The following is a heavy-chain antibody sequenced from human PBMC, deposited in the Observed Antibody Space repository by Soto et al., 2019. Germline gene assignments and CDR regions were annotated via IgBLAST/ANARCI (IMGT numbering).Heavy chain of an antibody. J-gene: IGHJ4*02. CDR2: MNPNSSNT. V-gene: IGHV1-8*01. Sequence: ASVKVSCKASGYTFSSYDINGVRQATGQGLEWMGWMNPNSSNTGYPQKFQGRVTMTRNTSISTAYMELSSLRSEDTAVYYCARVIAVAGTETFDYWGQGTLVTVSS. CDR1: GYTFSSYD. D-gene: IGHD6-19*01. CDR3: ARVIAVAGTETFDY.